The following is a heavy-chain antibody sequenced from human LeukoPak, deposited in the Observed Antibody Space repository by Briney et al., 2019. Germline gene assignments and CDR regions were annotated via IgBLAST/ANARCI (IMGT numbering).Heavy chain of an antibody. J-gene: IGHJ4*02. CDR1: GGSISSGGYY. CDR2: IYYSGST. CDR3: ARHVGLRECVDY. Sequence: SETLSLTCTVSGGSISSGGYYWSWIRQHPGKGLEWIGYIYYSGSTYYNPSLKSRVTISVDTSKNQFSLKLSSVTAADTAVYYCARHVGLRECVDYWGQGTLVTVSS. D-gene: IGHD2/OR15-2a*01. V-gene: IGHV4-31*03.